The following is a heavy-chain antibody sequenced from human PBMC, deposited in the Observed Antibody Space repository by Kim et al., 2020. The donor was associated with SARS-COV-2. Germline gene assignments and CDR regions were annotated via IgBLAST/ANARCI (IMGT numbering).Heavy chain of an antibody. CDR3: ARGEEYYDILTGTQYYYYGMDV. CDR2: IYHSGST. Sequence: SETLSLTCAVSGGSISSSNWWSGVRQPPGKRLGWIGEIYHSGSTNYNPSLKSRVTISVDKSKNQFSLKLSSVTASDTAVYYCARGEEYYDILTGTQYYYYGMDVWGEGTTVTVSS. CDR1: GGSISSSNW. J-gene: IGHJ6*04. D-gene: IGHD3-9*01. V-gene: IGHV4-4*02.